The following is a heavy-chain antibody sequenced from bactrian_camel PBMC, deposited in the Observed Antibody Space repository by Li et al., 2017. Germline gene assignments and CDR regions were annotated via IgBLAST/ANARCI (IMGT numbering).Heavy chain of an antibody. CDR1: TYAYSNRC. D-gene: IGHD5*01. CDR3: ASGPRAGLTNAPLAQSGYNL. V-gene: IGHV3S54*01. Sequence: HVQLVESGGGSVQAGGSLRLSCAASTYAYSNRCMGWFRQVPGKEREGVAIIYTGDGSTVFADSAKGRFTISKDKAKNSLDLQMNSLKPEDTAMYYCASGPRAGLTNAPLAQSGYNLWGRGTQVTVS. CDR2: IYTGDGST. J-gene: IGHJ4*01.